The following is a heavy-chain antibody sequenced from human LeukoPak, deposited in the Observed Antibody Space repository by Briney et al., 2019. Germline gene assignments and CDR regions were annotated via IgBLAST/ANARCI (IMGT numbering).Heavy chain of an antibody. CDR3: ANSSTTLNVFGP. V-gene: IGHV1-69*05. CDR1: GGSLTNYA. Sequence: SVKVSCKASGGSLTNYAFNWVRQAPGQGLEWMGGIIPLLGTTRYAQKFQGRVTITTDDSTNTAYMEMSTLRSEDTAVYFCANSSTTLNVFGPWGQGTLVTVSS. CDR2: IIPLLGTT. J-gene: IGHJ5*02. D-gene: IGHD2-2*01.